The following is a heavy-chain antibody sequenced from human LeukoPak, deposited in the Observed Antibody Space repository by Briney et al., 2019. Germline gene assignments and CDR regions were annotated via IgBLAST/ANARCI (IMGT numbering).Heavy chain of an antibody. D-gene: IGHD4-17*01. J-gene: IGHJ4*02. CDR2: IGTAGDT. CDR3: ARDKRFGDYGDYGGNYFDY. Sequence: GGSLRLSCAASGFTFSSYDMHWVRQATGKGLEWVSAIGTAGDTYYPGSVKGRFTISRDNAKNSLYLQMNSLRAEDTAVYYCARDKRFGDYGDYGGNYFDYWGQGTLVTVSS. CDR1: GFTFSSYD. V-gene: IGHV3-13*01.